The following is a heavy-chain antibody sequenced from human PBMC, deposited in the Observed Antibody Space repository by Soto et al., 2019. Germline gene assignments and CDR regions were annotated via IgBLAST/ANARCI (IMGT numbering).Heavy chain of an antibody. J-gene: IGHJ4*02. CDR3: ARASYDFWSGYYY. V-gene: IGHV4-34*01. CDR2: INHSGST. D-gene: IGHD3-3*01. CDR1: GGSFSGYY. Sequence: SETLSLTCAVYGGSFSGYYWSWIRQPPGKGLEWIGEINHSGSTNYNPSLKIRVTISVDTSKNQFSLKLSSVTAADTAVYYCARASYDFWSGYYYWGQGTLVTVSS.